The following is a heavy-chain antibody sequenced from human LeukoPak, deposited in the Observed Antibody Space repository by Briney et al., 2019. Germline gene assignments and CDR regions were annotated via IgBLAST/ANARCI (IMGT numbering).Heavy chain of an antibody. CDR2: ISSGSSTI. D-gene: IGHD3-10*01. Sequence: GGSLRLSCAASGFTFSDYYMSWIRQAPGKGLEWVSYISSGSSTIYYADSVKGRFTVSRDNGKKSLYLHMNSLRAEDTALYYCAKEGPAYYYGSGRGFDYWGQGTLVTVSP. J-gene: IGHJ4*02. CDR3: AKEGPAYYYGSGRGFDY. V-gene: IGHV3-11*01. CDR1: GFTFSDYY.